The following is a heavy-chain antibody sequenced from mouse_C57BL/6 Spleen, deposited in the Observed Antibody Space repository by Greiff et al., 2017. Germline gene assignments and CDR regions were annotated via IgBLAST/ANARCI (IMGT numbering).Heavy chain of an antibody. D-gene: IGHD1-1*01. CDR3: ASFITTVVAPFDY. CDR1: GYTFTDYY. Sequence: EVQLQQSGPELVKPGASVKISCKASGYTFTDYYMNWVKQSHGKSLEWIGDINPNNGGTSYNQKFKGKATLTVDKSSSTAYMELRSLTSENSAVYYCASFITTVVAPFDYWGQGTTLTVSS. V-gene: IGHV1-26*01. CDR2: INPNNGGT. J-gene: IGHJ2*01.